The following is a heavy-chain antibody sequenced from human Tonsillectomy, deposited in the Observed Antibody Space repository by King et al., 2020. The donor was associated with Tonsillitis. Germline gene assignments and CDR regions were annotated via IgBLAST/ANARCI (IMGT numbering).Heavy chain of an antibody. CDR1: GFSFRSYA. Sequence: VQLVESGGGVVQPGRSLRLSCAASGFSFRSYALHWVRQAPGKGLEWVAIISFDGTNKYYADSVKGRFSISRDNSKNTLYLQMNSLSAEDTAVYYCARDYGELMDIVAEPAAIVGPHIDYWGQGILVTVSS. CDR3: ARDYGELMDIVAEPAAIVGPHIDY. CDR2: ISFDGTNK. J-gene: IGHJ4*02. V-gene: IGHV3-30*01. D-gene: IGHD2-2*02.